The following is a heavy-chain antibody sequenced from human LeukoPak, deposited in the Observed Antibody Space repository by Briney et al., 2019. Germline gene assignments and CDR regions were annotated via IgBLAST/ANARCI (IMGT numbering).Heavy chain of an antibody. CDR2: ISSSGSTI. Sequence: PGGSLRLSCAASGFTFSDYYMSWIRQAPGKGLEWVSYISSSGSTIYYADSVKGRFTISRDNAKNSLYLQMNSLRAEDTAVYYCAKDLLEMATMSMLDWFDPWGQGTLVTVSS. J-gene: IGHJ5*02. CDR1: GFTFSDYY. V-gene: IGHV3-11*04. CDR3: AKDLLEMATMSMLDWFDP. D-gene: IGHD5-24*01.